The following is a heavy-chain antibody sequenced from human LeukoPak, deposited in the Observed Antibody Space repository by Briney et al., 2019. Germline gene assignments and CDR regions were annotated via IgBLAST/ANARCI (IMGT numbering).Heavy chain of an antibody. D-gene: IGHD1-1*01. CDR3: ARQRTAGTKVIDY. CDR1: GDSMSSRSYY. J-gene: IGHJ4*02. V-gene: IGHV4-39*01. Sequence: PSETLSLTCTVSGDSMSSRSYYWGWIRQPPGKGLEWIGNIYYTGTTYYNPSLKSRVYIAVDTSKNQFSLFLSSVTAADTAVYYCARQRTAGTKVIDYWGQGTLVTVSP. CDR2: IYYTGTT.